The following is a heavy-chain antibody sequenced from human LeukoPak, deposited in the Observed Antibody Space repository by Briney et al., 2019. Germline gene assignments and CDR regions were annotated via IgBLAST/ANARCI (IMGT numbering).Heavy chain of an antibody. D-gene: IGHD3-10*01. V-gene: IGHV4-4*02. CDR1: GASVDGSHW. Sequence: PSGTLSLTCAVSGASVDGSHWWSWVRQSPGKGLEWLWEIYYSNSAYHPSLKSRVTRSVDKSRTHLSLNLSSVTAADTAVYYCAGTENYGSGPDFWGRGTLVTVSS. CDR2: IYYSNS. J-gene: IGHJ4*02. CDR3: AGTENYGSGPDF.